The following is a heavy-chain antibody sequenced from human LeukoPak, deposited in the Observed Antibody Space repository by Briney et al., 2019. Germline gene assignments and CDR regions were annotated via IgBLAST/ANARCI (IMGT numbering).Heavy chain of an antibody. V-gene: IGHV3-13*04. Sequence: GGSLRLSCEASGFTFSRHDMHWVRQAAGKGLEWVSGFIPAGDRYFAESVKGRFTISRENAKSSLYLEMNSLRVGDTAVYYCVRGGVWGLSSNWLEAWGQGTLVIVSS. CDR1: GFTFSRHD. D-gene: IGHD7-27*01. CDR2: FIPAGDR. CDR3: VRGGVWGLSSNWLEA. J-gene: IGHJ5*02.